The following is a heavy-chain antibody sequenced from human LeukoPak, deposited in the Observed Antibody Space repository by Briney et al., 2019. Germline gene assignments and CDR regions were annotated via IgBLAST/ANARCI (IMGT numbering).Heavy chain of an antibody. CDR2: IDPSDSYT. V-gene: IGHV5-10-1*01. Sequence: GESLRISCKGSGYSFTRYWISSVRQMPGKDLEWMGRIDPSDSYTNYSPSFQGHVTISADKSISTAYLQWSSLKASDTAMYYCARYGSGSYPFDYWGQGTLVTVPS. CDR3: ARYGSGSYPFDY. J-gene: IGHJ4*02. CDR1: GYSFTRYW. D-gene: IGHD3-10*01.